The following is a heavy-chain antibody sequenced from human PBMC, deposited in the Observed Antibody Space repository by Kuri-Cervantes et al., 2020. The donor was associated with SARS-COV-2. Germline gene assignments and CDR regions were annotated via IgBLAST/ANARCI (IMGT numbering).Heavy chain of an antibody. D-gene: IGHD4-23*01. CDR1: GYTFKTYG. CDR2: INPYNDNT. V-gene: IGHV1-18*01. J-gene: IGHJ4*02. CDR3: ARSHTLYGGNSSPWDY. Sequence: ASVKVSCKASGYTFKTYGISWVRQAPGRGLEWMGYINPYNDNTNYAQIIQGRVTLTTDTSTNTAYMELRSLRSFDTAVYFRARSHTLYGGNSSPWDYWGQGTLVTVSS.